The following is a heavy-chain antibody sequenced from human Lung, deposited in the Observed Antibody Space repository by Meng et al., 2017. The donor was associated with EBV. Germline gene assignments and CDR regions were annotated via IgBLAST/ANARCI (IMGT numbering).Heavy chain of an antibody. CDR1: AGSFNSYF. V-gene: IGHV4-34*12. J-gene: IGHJ5*02. CDR3: AREYSSSSGLPGP. CDR2: IIHSGTT. Sequence: QAQHVQWAADSSRRSETLSLSCAVSAGSFNSYFWNWLRQRPGKGLGWIGGIIHSGTTNYNPSLKSRVTISVDTSRNQFSLKLTSVTAADTAVYYCAREYSSSSGLPGPWGQGTLVTVSS. D-gene: IGHD6-6*01.